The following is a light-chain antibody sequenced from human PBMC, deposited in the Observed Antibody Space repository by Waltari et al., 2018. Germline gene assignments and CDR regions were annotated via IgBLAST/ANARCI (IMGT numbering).Light chain of an antibody. CDR3: QQFGGSPIT. V-gene: IGKV3-20*01. CDR1: QSVSSNY. J-gene: IGKJ5*01. Sequence: EIVLTQSPGTLSLSPGEGATLSCRASQSVSSNYLGWYQQKPGQAPSLLIYGASRRASGTPDRCSGSGSGTDFTLTISRLEPEDFAVYYCQQFGGSPITFGQGTRLAIK. CDR2: GAS.